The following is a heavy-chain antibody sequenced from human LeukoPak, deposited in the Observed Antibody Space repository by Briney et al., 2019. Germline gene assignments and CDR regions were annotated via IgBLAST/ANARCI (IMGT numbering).Heavy chain of an antibody. CDR1: GYTFTSYG. Sequence: ASVKVSCKASGYTFTSYGISWVRQAPGQGLEWMGWISAYNGNTNYAQKLQGRVTMTTDTSTSTAYMGLRSLRSDDTAVYYCARHTYYDFWSGYPAFDYWGQGTLVTVSS. V-gene: IGHV1-18*01. D-gene: IGHD3-3*01. J-gene: IGHJ4*02. CDR2: ISAYNGNT. CDR3: ARHTYYDFWSGYPAFDY.